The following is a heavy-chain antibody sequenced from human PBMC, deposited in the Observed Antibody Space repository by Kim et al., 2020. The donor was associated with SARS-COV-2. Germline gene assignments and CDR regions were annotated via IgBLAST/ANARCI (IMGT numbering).Heavy chain of an antibody. CDR3: ACDILTGSGNYNYYYYGMDV. CDR1: GFTVSSNY. J-gene: IGHJ6*02. CDR2: IYSGGST. D-gene: IGHD3-9*01. V-gene: IGHV3-53*01. Sequence: GGSLRLSCAASGFTVSSNYMSWVRQAPGKGLEWVSVIYSGGSTYYADSVKGRFTISRDNSKNTLYLQMNSLRAEDTAVYYCACDILTGSGNYNYYYYGMDVWGQGTTVTVSS.